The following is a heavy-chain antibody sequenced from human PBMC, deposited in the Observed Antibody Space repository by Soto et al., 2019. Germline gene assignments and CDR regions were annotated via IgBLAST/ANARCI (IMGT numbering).Heavy chain of an antibody. V-gene: IGHV3-30*03. CDR3: ATEGHYDFWSGYYTHIDY. J-gene: IGHJ4*02. D-gene: IGHD3-3*01. Sequence: QVQLVESRGGVVQPGRSLRLSCAASGFTLSSYGMHCVRQAPGKGLEWVAVISYDGSNKYYAYSVKGRFTISRDNSKKTMYLQMNSLISEETAVYYCATEGHYDFWSGYYTHIDYWGQGTLVTVSS. CDR1: GFTLSSYG. CDR2: ISYDGSNK.